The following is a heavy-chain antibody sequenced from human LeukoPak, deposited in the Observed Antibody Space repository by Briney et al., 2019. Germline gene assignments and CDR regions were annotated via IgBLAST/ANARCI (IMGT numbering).Heavy chain of an antibody. D-gene: IGHD6-19*01. CDR3: ARDPGSGRHHDAFDI. Sequence: GGSLRLSCAASGFTFSSYSMNWVRQAPGKGLEWVSSISSSSSYIYYADSVKGRFTISRDNAKNSLYLQMNSLRAEDTAVYYCARDPGSGRHHDAFDIWGQGTMVTVSS. CDR2: ISSSSSYI. V-gene: IGHV3-21*01. CDR1: GFTFSSYS. J-gene: IGHJ3*02.